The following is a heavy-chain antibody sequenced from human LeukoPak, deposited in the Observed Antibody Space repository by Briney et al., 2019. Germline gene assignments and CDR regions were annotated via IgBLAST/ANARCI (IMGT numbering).Heavy chain of an antibody. J-gene: IGHJ3*02. Sequence: GGSLRLSCATSGFTFNSFVMNWVRQAPGKGLEWVSSISSSSSYIYYAGSVKGRFTISRDNAKNSLYLQMNSLRAEDTAVYYCARDPYYYDSSGDSDIWGQGTMVTVSS. V-gene: IGHV3-21*01. CDR1: GFTFNSFV. CDR2: ISSSSSYI. D-gene: IGHD3-22*01. CDR3: ARDPYYYDSSGDSDI.